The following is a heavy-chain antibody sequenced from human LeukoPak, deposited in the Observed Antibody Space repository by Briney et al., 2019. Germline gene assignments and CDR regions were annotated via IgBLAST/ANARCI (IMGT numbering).Heavy chain of an antibody. D-gene: IGHD4-17*01. CDR2: INPNSGGT. CDR3: AREGDYGDCPDY. CDR1: GYTFTGYY. Sequence: ASVKVSCKASGYTFTGYYMHWVRQAPGQGLEWMGWINPNSGGTNYAQKLQGRVTMTTDTSTSTVYMELRSLRSDDTAVYYCAREGDYGDCPDYWGQGTLVTVSS. V-gene: IGHV1-2*02. J-gene: IGHJ4*02.